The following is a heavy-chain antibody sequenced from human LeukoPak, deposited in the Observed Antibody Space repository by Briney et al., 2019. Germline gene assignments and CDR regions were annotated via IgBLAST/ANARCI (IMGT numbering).Heavy chain of an antibody. CDR3: AKDQKHNYDILTGYYID. D-gene: IGHD3-9*01. CDR1: GFTFGSYG. CDR2: ISYDGSNK. Sequence: GGSLRLSCAASGFTFGSYGMHWVRQAPGKGLEWVAVISYDGSNKYYADSVKGRFTISRDNSKNTLYLQMNSLRAEDTAVYYCAKDQKHNYDILTGYYIDWGQGTLVTVSS. V-gene: IGHV3-30*18. J-gene: IGHJ4*02.